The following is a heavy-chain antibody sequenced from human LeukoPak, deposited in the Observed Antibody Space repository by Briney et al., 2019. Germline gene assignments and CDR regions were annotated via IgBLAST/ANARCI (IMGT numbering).Heavy chain of an antibody. J-gene: IGHJ6*03. V-gene: IGHV3-43*02. CDR2: ISGDGGST. D-gene: IGHD6-13*01. Sequence: GGSLRLSCAASGFTFDDYAMHWVRQAPGKGLEWVSLISGDGGSTYYADSVKGRFTISRDNIKNSLYVQMNSLRTEDTAMYYCAISSSWNNYCMDVWGKGTTVTVSS. CDR3: AISSSWNNYCMDV. CDR1: GFTFDDYA.